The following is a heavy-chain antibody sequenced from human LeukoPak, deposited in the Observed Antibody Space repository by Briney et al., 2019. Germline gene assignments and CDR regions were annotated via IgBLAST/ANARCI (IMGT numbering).Heavy chain of an antibody. J-gene: IGHJ4*02. Sequence: ASVKVSCKASGYTFTDSYIHWVRQAPGQGLEWMGWINPNSGGANFAQKFQGRVTMTRDTSITTAYMELSGLRSDDTAVYYCTRSRAFDYWSQGTLVTVSS. CDR3: TRSRAFDY. D-gene: IGHD3-10*01. V-gene: IGHV1-2*02. CDR2: INPNSGGA. CDR1: GYTFTDSY.